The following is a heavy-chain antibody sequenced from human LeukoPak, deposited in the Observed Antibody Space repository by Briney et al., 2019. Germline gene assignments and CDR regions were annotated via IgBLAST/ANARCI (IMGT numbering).Heavy chain of an antibody. J-gene: IGHJ4*02. CDR1: GFTFSSYE. CDR2: ISSSGSTI. V-gene: IGHV3-48*03. Sequence: GGSLRLSCAASGFTFSSYEMNWVRQAPGKGLEWVSYISSSGSTIYYADSVKGRFTISRDNAKNSLYLQMNSLRAEDTAVYYCARDHDSSGYVDYWGQGTLVTVSS. CDR3: ARDHDSSGYVDY. D-gene: IGHD3-22*01.